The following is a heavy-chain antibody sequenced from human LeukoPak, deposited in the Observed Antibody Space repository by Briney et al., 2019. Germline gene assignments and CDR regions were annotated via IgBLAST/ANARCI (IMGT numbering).Heavy chain of an antibody. CDR2: INTSGST. V-gene: IGHV4-4*07. Sequence: SETLSLTCTVSGGSISSYYWSWIRQPAGKGLECIGRINTSGSTNYSPSLKSRVTMSVDTSKNQFSLKLSSVTAADTAVYYCAREVAAAGRWFDPWGQGTLVIVSS. CDR3: AREVAAAGRWFDP. CDR1: GGSISSYY. D-gene: IGHD2-2*01. J-gene: IGHJ5*02.